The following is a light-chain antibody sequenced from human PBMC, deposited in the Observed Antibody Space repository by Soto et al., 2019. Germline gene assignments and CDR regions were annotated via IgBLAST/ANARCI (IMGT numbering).Light chain of an antibody. V-gene: IGKV3-20*01. Sequence: EIVLTQSPGTLSLSPGERATLSCRAIQSVSSSYLAWYQQKPGQAPRLLIYGASSRATGIPDRFSGSGSGTDFTLTISRMEPEDFAVYYCQQFSSTPSWTFGQGTKVDIK. J-gene: IGKJ1*01. CDR1: QSVSSSY. CDR2: GAS. CDR3: QQFSSTPSWT.